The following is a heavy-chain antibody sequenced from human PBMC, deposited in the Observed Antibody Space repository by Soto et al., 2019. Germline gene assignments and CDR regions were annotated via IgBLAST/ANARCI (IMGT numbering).Heavy chain of an antibody. J-gene: IGHJ6*02. CDR2: ISYDGSNK. CDR3: XXXXXXXXXPXXXXXYYGMDV. CDR1: GFTFSSYG. Sequence: QVQLVESGGGVVQPGRSLRLSCAASGFTFSSYGMHWVRQAPGKGXEXVAVISYDGSNKYYADSVKGRFTISRDNSKXXXXLXXXXXXXXXXXXXXXXXXXXXXXXPXXXXXYYGMDVWGQGTTVTVSS. V-gene: IGHV3-30*03.